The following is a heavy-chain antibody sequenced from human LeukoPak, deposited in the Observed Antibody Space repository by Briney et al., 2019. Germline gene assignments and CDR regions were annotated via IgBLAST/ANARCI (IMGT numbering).Heavy chain of an antibody. Sequence: PSETLSLTCSVSGGPISSTTYHWGWIRLPPGKVLEYIGNIYYSGGTYYNPSLKSRVTLSVDTSRNQFSLKLTSLTVADTAVYYCARGRRTDYDISTGSFDYWGQGILVTVSA. V-gene: IGHV4-39*01. D-gene: IGHD3-9*01. J-gene: IGHJ4*02. CDR2: IYYSGGT. CDR1: GGPISSTTYH. CDR3: ARGRRTDYDISTGSFDY.